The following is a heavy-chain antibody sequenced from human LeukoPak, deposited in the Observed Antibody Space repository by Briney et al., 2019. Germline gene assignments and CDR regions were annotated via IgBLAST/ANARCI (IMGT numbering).Heavy chain of an antibody. Sequence: PSETLSLTCTVSGGSISSYYWGWIRQPPGMGLEWVGYIYYSGSTNYNPSLRSRVTVSVDTSRKQFSLRQNSVTPADTAVYYCARLDAASGWYDAFDIWGRGTMVTVSS. J-gene: IGHJ3*02. CDR2: IYYSGST. CDR3: ARLDAASGWYDAFDI. V-gene: IGHV4-59*01. CDR1: GGSISSYY. D-gene: IGHD6-19*01.